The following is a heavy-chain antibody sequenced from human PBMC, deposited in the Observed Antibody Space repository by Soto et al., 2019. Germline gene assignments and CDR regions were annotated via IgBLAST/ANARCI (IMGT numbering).Heavy chain of an antibody. D-gene: IGHD2-2*01. CDR1: GGTFSSYT. CDR2: IIPILGIA. V-gene: IGHV1-69*02. Sequence: SVKVSCKASGGTFSSYTISWVRQAPGQGLEWMGRIIPILGIANYAQKFQGRVTITADKSTSTAYMELSSLRSEDTAVYYCARISLTGYCSSTSCSNIWGQGTMVTVSS. J-gene: IGHJ3*02. CDR3: ARISLTGYCSSTSCSNI.